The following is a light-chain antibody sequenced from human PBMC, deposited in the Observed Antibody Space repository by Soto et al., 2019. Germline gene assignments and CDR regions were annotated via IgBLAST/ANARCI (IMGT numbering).Light chain of an antibody. CDR3: QQDGSSPPYT. Sequence: EVVLTQSPGTLSLSPGERATLSCRASQSVSNTYLAWYQQKPGQSPKLLIFGSSDRATGIPDRFSGSGSGTDFTLTISRLEPEDFSVYYCQQDGSSPPYTFGQGTKLEIK. V-gene: IGKV3-20*01. CDR2: GSS. CDR1: QSVSNTY. J-gene: IGKJ2*01.